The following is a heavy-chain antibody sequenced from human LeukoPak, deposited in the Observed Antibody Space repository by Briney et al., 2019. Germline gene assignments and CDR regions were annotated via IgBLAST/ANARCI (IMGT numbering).Heavy chain of an antibody. CDR2: ISYDGSNK. Sequence: GGSLRLSCAASGFTFSSYAMHWVRQAPGKGLEWVAVISYDGSNKYYADSVKGRFTISRDNSKNTLYLQMNSLRAEGTAVYYCARERARGVTTNHYYYYGMDVWGQGTTVTVSS. CDR3: ARERARGVTTNHYYYYGMDV. CDR1: GFTFSSYA. D-gene: IGHD4-17*01. J-gene: IGHJ6*02. V-gene: IGHV3-30-3*01.